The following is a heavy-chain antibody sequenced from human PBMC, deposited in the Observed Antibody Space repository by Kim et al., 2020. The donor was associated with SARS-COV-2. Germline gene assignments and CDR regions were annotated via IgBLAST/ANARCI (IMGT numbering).Heavy chain of an antibody. CDR1: GGSISSGGYY. CDR3: ARGLGRLVLHFDY. V-gene: IGHV4-31*03. CDR2: IYYSGST. J-gene: IGHJ4*02. Sequence: SETLSLTCTVSGGSISSGGYYWSWIRQHPGKGLEWIGYIYYSGSTYYNPSLKSRVTISVDTSKNQFSLKLSSVTAADTAVYYCARGLGRLVLHFDYWGQGTLVTVSS. D-gene: IGHD6-6*01.